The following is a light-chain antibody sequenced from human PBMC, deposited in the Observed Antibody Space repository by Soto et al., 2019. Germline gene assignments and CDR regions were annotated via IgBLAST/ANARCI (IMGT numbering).Light chain of an antibody. J-gene: IGLJ1*01. V-gene: IGLV2-11*01. CDR1: SSDVGGYNY. CDR3: CSHAGSYTYV. Sequence: QSALTQPRSVSGSPGQSLTISYTGTSSDVGGYNYVSWYQQHPGKVPKLMIYDVTKRPSGVPDRFSGSKSGNTASLTISGLQAEDEADYYCCSHAGSYTYVFGTGTKVTVL. CDR2: DVT.